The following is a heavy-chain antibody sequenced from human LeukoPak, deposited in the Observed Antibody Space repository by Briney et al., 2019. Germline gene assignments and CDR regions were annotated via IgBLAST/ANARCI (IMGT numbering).Heavy chain of an antibody. Sequence: RSETLSLTCAISGGSFTDYYWSWIRQPPGKGLEWIGDINDSGSTNSSPSLKSRVVISLDTSKSQLSLKLSPVTAADTATYFCARAGRGTSSRALDYWGQGTLVTVSS. CDR2: INDSGST. CDR3: ARAGRGTSSRALDY. D-gene: IGHD1-1*01. CDR1: GGSFTDYY. V-gene: IGHV4-34*01. J-gene: IGHJ4*02.